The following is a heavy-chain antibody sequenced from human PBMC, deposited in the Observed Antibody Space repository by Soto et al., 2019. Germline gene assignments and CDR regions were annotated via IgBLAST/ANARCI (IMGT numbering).Heavy chain of an antibody. CDR2: IRGDGNDA. V-gene: IGHV3-74*01. CDR3: AGDLVSGSGSLGH. CDR1: GFTFSTYW. D-gene: IGHD3-10*01. J-gene: IGHJ4*02. Sequence: EVQLVESGGGIVQPGGSLRLSCVASGFTFSTYWMHWVRQAPGKGLVWVSRIRGDGNDANYADYVRGRFSISRDNAKSTLYLQMNSLSAEDTAVYYCAGDLVSGSGSLGHWGQGTLVTVSS.